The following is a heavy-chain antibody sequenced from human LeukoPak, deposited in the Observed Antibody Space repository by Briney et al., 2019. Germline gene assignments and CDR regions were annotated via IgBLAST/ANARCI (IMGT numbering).Heavy chain of an antibody. J-gene: IGHJ6*02. Sequence: SETLSLTCTVSGGSISSYYWSWIRQPPGKGLEWIGYIYYSGSTNYNPSLKSRVTISVDTSKNQFSLKLSSVTAADTAVYYCARGAIVVVPAAILDYYYGMDVWGQGTTVTVSS. CDR1: GGSISSYY. V-gene: IGHV4-59*08. CDR2: IYYSGST. CDR3: ARGAIVVVPAAILDYYYGMDV. D-gene: IGHD2-2*02.